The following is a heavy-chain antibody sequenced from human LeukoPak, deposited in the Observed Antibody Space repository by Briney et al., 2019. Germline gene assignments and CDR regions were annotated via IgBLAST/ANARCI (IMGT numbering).Heavy chain of an antibody. Sequence: PGGSLRLSCAAPGFIFSNYPMHWVRQAPGKGLEWVAVISADGNNEHYADSAKGRFTLSRDNAKSTAYLQMNSLRSEDTAVYYCARNDPDSSEDWGQGTLVTVSS. CDR2: ISADGNNE. CDR1: GFIFSNYP. D-gene: IGHD3-22*01. V-gene: IGHV3-30-3*01. J-gene: IGHJ4*02. CDR3: ARNDPDSSED.